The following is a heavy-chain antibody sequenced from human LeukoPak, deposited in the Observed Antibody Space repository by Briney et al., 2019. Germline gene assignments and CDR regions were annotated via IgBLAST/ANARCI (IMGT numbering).Heavy chain of an antibody. V-gene: IGHV3-21*01. CDR3: ARGQHRDYYYYGMDV. J-gene: IGHJ6*02. Sequence: PGGSLRLSCAASGFTFSSYSMNWVRQAPGKGLEWVSSISSSSYIYYADSVKGRFTISRDNAKNSLYLQMNSLRAEDTAVYYCARGQHRDYYYYGMDVWGQGTTVTVSS. CDR2: ISSSSYI. D-gene: IGHD1-14*01. CDR1: GFTFSSYS.